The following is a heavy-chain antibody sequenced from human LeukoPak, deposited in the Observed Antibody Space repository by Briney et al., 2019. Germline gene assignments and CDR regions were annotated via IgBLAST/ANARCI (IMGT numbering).Heavy chain of an antibody. J-gene: IGHJ4*02. CDR3: ARGSTGAKIPDY. V-gene: IGHV3-48*04. CDR1: GFTFSSYS. D-gene: IGHD1-26*01. CDR2: ISSSSSTI. Sequence: GGSLRLSCAASGFTFSSYSMNWVRQAPGKGLEWVSYISSSSSTIYYADSVKGRFTISRDNAKNSLYLQMNSLRAEDTAVYYCARGSTGAKIPDYWGREPWSPSPQ.